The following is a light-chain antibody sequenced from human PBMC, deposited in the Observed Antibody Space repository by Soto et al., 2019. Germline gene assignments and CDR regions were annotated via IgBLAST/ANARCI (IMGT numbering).Light chain of an antibody. CDR1: SSDVGGYNY. V-gene: IGLV2-11*01. CDR3: CSYAGSYTV. Sequence: QSVLTQPASVSGSPGQSVTISCTGTSSDVGGYNYVSWYQQHPGKAPKLMIYDVSKRPSGVPDRFSGSKSGNTASLTISGLQAEDEADYYCCSYAGSYTVFGGGTQLTVL. J-gene: IGLJ2*01. CDR2: DVS.